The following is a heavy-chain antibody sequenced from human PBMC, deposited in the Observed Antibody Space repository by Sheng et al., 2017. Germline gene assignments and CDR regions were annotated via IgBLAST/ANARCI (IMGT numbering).Heavy chain of an antibody. Sequence: QVQLQESGPGLVKPSQTLSLTCTVSGGSISSGSYYWSWIRQPAGKGLEWIGRIYTSGSTNYNPSLKSRVTISVDTSKNQFSLKLSSVTAADTAVYYCARATNDSSGYYIWYFDLWGLAPWSLSP. J-gene: IGHJ2*01. CDR3: ARATNDSSGYYIWYFDL. CDR2: IYTSGST. D-gene: IGHD3-22*01. V-gene: IGHV4-61*02. CDR1: GGSISSGSYY.